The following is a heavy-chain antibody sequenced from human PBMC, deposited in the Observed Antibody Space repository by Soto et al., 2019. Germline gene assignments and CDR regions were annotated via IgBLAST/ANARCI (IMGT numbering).Heavy chain of an antibody. J-gene: IGHJ4*02. CDR3: ARVWNDGRIDY. CDR2: INQDGSDK. V-gene: IGHV3-7*01. CDR1: GVTFRIYW. D-gene: IGHD1-1*01. Sequence: GSLRLSCAVSGVTFRIYWMICVRQAPGNGLEWVANINQDGSDKFYMDSIKGRFTISRDNAENSLYLQMNSLRAEDTAVYYCARVWNDGRIDYWGQGTMFTVSS.